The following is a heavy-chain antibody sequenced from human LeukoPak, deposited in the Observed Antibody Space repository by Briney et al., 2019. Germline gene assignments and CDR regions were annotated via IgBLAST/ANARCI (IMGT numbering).Heavy chain of an antibody. CDR3: ARTYGGLDY. J-gene: IGHJ4*02. CDR1: GYTFTSYD. Sequence: ASVKVSCKASGYTFTSYDINWVRQATGQGLEWMGWVNPKSGNTGYAQKFQGRVTLTRDTSISTAYMELSSLISEDTAVYYCARTYGGLDYWGQGTLVTVSS. D-gene: IGHD4-23*01. CDR2: VNPKSGNT. V-gene: IGHV1-8*01.